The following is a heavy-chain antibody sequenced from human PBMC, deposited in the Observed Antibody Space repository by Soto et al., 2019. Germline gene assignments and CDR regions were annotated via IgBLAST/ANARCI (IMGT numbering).Heavy chain of an antibody. V-gene: IGHV3-30-3*01. J-gene: IGHJ6*02. CDR2: ISYDGSNK. Sequence: GGSLRLSCAASGFTFSSYAMHWVRQAPGKGLEWVAVISYDGSNKYYADSVKGRFTISRDNSKNTLYLQMNSLRAEDTAVYYCARDSVGATPRYYGMDVCAQGTTVTVSS. CDR3: ARDSVGATPRYYGMDV. CDR1: GFTFSSYA. D-gene: IGHD1-26*01.